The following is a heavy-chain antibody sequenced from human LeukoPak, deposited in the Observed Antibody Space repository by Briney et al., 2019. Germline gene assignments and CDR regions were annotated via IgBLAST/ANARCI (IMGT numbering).Heavy chain of an antibody. CDR3: ARGRSYDFWSGYSY. J-gene: IGHJ4*02. Sequence: PSETLSLTCAVYGGSFSGYYRSWIRQPPGKGLEWIGEINHSGSTNYNPTLKRRVTISVDTSKNQFSLKLSSVTAADTAVYYCARGRSYDFWSGYSYWGQGTLVTVSS. CDR1: GGSFSGYY. CDR2: INHSGST. D-gene: IGHD3-3*01. V-gene: IGHV4-34*01.